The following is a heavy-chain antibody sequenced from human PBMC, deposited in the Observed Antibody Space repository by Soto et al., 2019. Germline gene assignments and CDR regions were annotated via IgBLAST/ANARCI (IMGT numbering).Heavy chain of an antibody. V-gene: IGHV4-34*01. CDR1: GGSFSGYY. CDR2: INHSGST. J-gene: IGHJ6*02. Sequence: KPSETLSLTCAVYGGSFSGYYWSWIRQPPGKGLEWIGEINHSGSTNYNPSLKSRVTISVDTSKNQFSLKLSSVTAADTAVYYCARGRGWSSGWYTTLYYYYGMDVWGQGTTVTVS. CDR3: ARGRGWSSGWYTTLYYYYGMDV. D-gene: IGHD6-19*01.